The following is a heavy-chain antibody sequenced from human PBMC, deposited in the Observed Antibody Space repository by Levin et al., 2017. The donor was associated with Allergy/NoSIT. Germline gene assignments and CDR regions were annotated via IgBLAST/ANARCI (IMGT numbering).Heavy chain of an antibody. CDR1: GFTVSSHY. CDR3: ARGGGGSYFDY. J-gene: IGHJ4*02. CDR2: IYSGGGT. V-gene: IGHV3-66*01. D-gene: IGHD2-15*01. Sequence: GESLKISCAASGFTVSSHYMSWVRQAPGKGLEWVSVIYSGGGTYYADSVKGRFTISSDNLKNTLFLQMNSLRPEDTAVYYGARGGGGSYFDYWGQGTLVTVSS.